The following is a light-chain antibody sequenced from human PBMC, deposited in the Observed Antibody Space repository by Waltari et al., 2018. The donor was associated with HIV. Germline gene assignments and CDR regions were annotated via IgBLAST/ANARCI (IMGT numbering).Light chain of an antibody. CDR3: QQYDVLVT. CDR2: GAS. V-gene: IGKV3-20*01. Sequence: EIVLPQSPGTLPLSPGERVTLSCRASQTISNNYLAWFQKKPGQAPRLLIYGASSRATGIPDRFRGSGSGTDFTLTISRLEPEDFAVYYCQQYDVLVTFGGGTKVENK. J-gene: IGKJ4*01. CDR1: QTISNNY.